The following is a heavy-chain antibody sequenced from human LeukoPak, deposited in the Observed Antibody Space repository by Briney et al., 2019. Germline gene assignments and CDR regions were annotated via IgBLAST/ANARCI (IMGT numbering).Heavy chain of an antibody. CDR1: GGSISSHY. Sequence: SETLSLTCTVSGGSISSHYWSWIRQPPGKGLEWIGEINHSGSTNYNPSLKSRVTISVDTSKNQFSLKLSSVTAADTAVYYCARGHSPDGYNYWYFDLWGRGTLVTVSS. CDR2: INHSGST. J-gene: IGHJ2*01. D-gene: IGHD5-24*01. CDR3: ARGHSPDGYNYWYFDL. V-gene: IGHV4-34*01.